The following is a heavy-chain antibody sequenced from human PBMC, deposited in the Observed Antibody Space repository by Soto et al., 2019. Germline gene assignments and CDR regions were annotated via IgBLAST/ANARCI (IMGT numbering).Heavy chain of an antibody. V-gene: IGHV5-51*01. CDR1: GYSFSNNW. CDR3: ARGGYYDSSGYSSYYYYYGMDV. D-gene: IGHD3-22*01. CDR2: IYPGDSDT. Sequence: GESLKISCKGSGYSFSNNWIGWVRQMPGKGLEWMGIIYPGDSDTRYSPSFQGQVTISADKSISTAYLQWSSLKASDTAMYYCARGGYYDSSGYSSYYYYYGMDVWGQGTTVTVSS. J-gene: IGHJ6*02.